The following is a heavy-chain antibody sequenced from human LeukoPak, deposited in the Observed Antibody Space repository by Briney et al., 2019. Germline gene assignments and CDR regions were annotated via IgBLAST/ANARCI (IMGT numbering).Heavy chain of an antibody. CDR2: ISAYNGNT. CDR3: ARDLGVPAAIHFFDY. Sequence: ASVKVSCKAPGYTFTSYGISWVRQAPGQGLEWMGWISAYNGNTNYARELQGRVTMTTDISTSTAYMELRSLRSDDTAGYYCARDLGVPAAIHFFDYWGQGTLVTVSS. CDR1: GYTFTSYG. J-gene: IGHJ4*02. D-gene: IGHD2-2*01. V-gene: IGHV1-18*01.